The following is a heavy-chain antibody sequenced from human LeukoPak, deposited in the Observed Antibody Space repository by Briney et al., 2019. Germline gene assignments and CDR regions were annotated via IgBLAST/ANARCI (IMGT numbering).Heavy chain of an antibody. J-gene: IGHJ4*02. CDR2: IYYSGST. Sequence: PSETLSLTCTVSGGPISSYYWSWIRQPPGKGLEWIGYIYYSGSTNYNPSLKSRVAISVDTSKNQFSLKVSYVTATDTDVYYCARGSTSRSGEFGYWGQGTLVTVSS. V-gene: IGHV4-59*08. CDR3: ARGSTSRSGEFGY. CDR1: GGPISSYY. D-gene: IGHD2-2*01.